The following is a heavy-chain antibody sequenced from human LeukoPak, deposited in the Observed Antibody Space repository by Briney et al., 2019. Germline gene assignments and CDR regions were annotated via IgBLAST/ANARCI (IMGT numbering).Heavy chain of an antibody. V-gene: IGHV3-48*02. CDR3: ARESEYYYYDASGYYPGYFHH. CDR1: GFTFSSYS. J-gene: IGHJ1*01. D-gene: IGHD3-22*01. Sequence: PGGFLRLSCAGSGFTFSSYSMNWVRQAPGKGLEWVSYISSSSTTIYYADSVKGRFTISRDNAENSLYLQMNSLRDEDTAVYYCARESEYYYYDASGYYPGYFHHWGQGTLVTVSS. CDR2: ISSSSTTI.